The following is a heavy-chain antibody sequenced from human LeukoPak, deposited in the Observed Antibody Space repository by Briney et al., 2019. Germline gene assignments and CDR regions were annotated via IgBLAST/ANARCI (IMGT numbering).Heavy chain of an antibody. Sequence: GGSLRLSCAASGFSVSSTYMSWVRQAPGKGLEWVSVIYSGGSTYYADSVKGRFTISRDSSKNTLCLQMNSLRAEDTAVYYCARDLTGDSSHDYWGQGTLVTVSS. CDR3: ARDLTGDSSHDY. J-gene: IGHJ4*02. D-gene: IGHD3-22*01. CDR2: IYSGGST. CDR1: GFSVSSTY. V-gene: IGHV3-53*01.